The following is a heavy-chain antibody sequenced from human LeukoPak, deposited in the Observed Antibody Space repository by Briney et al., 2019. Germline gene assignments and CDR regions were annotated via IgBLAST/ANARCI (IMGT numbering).Heavy chain of an antibody. J-gene: IGHJ4*02. V-gene: IGHV3-30*18. CDR3: AKISMSAAYCGGDCYSRPSYFDY. CDR2: ISYDGSNK. D-gene: IGHD2-21*02. CDR1: GFTFSSYG. Sequence: GGSLRFSCAASGFTFSSYGMHWVRQAPGKGLEWVAVISYDGSNKYYADSVKGRFTISRDNSKNTLYLQMNSLRAEDTAVYYCAKISMSAAYCGGDCYSRPSYFDYWGQGTLVTVSS.